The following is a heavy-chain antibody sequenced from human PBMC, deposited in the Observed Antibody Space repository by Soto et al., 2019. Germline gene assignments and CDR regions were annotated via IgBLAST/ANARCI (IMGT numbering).Heavy chain of an antibody. D-gene: IGHD2-21*02. CDR2: ISSSSSTI. CDR3: ARVKVVTATDF. Sequence: GGSLRLSCAASGFTFSSCIMNGVRQAPGKGLEWVSYISSSSSTIYYADSVKGRFTISRDNAKNSLYLQMHSLRDGDTAVYYCARVKVVTATDFWGQGTLVTVSS. CDR1: GFTFSSCI. J-gene: IGHJ4*02. V-gene: IGHV3-48*02.